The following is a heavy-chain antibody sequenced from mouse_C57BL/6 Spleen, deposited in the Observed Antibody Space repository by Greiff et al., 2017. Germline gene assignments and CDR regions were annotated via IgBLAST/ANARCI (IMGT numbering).Heavy chain of an antibody. CDR2: IHPNSGST. D-gene: IGHD1-1*01. CDR1: GYTFTSYW. CDR3: ARDYYGISYDAMDY. Sequence: VKLQQPGAELVKPGASVKLSCKASGYTFTSYWMHWVKQRPGQGLEWIGMIHPNSGSTNYNEKFKSKATLTVDKSSSTAYMQLSSLTSEDSAVYYCARDYYGISYDAMDYWGQGTSVTVSS. V-gene: IGHV1-64*01. J-gene: IGHJ4*01.